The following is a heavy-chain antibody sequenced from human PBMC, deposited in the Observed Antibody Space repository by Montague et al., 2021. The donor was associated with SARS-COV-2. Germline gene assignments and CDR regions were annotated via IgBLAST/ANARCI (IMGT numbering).Heavy chain of an antibody. J-gene: IGHJ6*02. Sequence: SETLSLTCAVYGSSFNDYFWTWIRQPPGKGLEWIGEINHDGSTNYNPSLKSRLTISVDTSKNQFSLNLTSVTAADAAVYYCARARGGRAVLIITYYECHGMDVWGQGTTVTVSS. CDR2: INHDGST. D-gene: IGHD2-8*01. V-gene: IGHV4-34*01. CDR3: ARARGGRAVLIITYYECHGMDV. CDR1: GSSFNDYF.